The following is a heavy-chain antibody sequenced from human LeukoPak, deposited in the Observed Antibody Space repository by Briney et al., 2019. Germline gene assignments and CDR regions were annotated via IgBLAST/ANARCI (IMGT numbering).Heavy chain of an antibody. CDR3: ARDANYYDSSGERRNWFDP. J-gene: IGHJ5*02. CDR1: GDSIRSSSYY. CDR2: IYYSGAT. Sequence: SETLSLTCTVSGDSIRSSSYYWAWIRQPPGKGLEWIGTIYYSGATYYNPSLQSRVTISVDTSKNHFSLKLSSVTAADTAVYYCARDANYYDSSGERRNWFDPWGQGTLVTVSS. V-gene: IGHV4-39*02. D-gene: IGHD3-22*01.